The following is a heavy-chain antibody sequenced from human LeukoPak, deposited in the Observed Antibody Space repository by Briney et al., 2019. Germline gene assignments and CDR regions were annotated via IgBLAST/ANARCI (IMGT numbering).Heavy chain of an antibody. V-gene: IGHV4-59*01. J-gene: IGHJ4*02. D-gene: IGHD6-19*01. CDR3: ARIAVAGPADY. CDR1: GWSISNFY. CDR2: IYYSGST. Sequence: FETLSLTFTFPGWSISNFYLGWVREPPGEGPEGIGYIYYSGSTNYNPSLKSRVTISVDTSKNQFSLKLSSVTAADTAVYYCARIAVAGPADYWGQGTLVTVSS.